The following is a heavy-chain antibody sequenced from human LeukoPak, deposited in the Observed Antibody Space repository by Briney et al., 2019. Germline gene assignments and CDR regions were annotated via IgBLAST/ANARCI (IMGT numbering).Heavy chain of an antibody. CDR2: MNPNSGNT. J-gene: IGHJ3*02. V-gene: IGHV1-8*01. D-gene: IGHD1-1*01. CDR1: GYTFTSYD. CDR3: ARDRTRDDAFDI. Sequence: ASVKVSCKASGYTFTSYDINWVRQATGQGLEWMGWMNPNSGNTGYAQKFQGRVTMTRDTSISTAYMELSRLRSDDTAVYYCARDRTRDDAFDIWGQGTMVTVSS.